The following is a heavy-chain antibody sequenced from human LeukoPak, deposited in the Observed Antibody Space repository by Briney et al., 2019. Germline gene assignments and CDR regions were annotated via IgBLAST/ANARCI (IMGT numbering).Heavy chain of an antibody. CDR3: ARVARFLEWRASNYYYYYGMDV. CDR2: IYYSGST. V-gene: IGHV4-59*01. D-gene: IGHD3-3*01. J-gene: IGHJ6*02. Sequence: SETLSLTCTVSGGFISSYYWSWIRQPPGKGLEWIGYIYYSGSTNYNPSLKSRVTISVDTSENQFSLKLSSVTAADTAVYYCARVARFLEWRASNYYYYYGMDVWGQGTTVTVSS. CDR1: GGFISSYY.